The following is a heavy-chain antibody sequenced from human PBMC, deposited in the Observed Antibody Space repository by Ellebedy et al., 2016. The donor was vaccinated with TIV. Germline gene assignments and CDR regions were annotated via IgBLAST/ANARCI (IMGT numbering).Heavy chain of an antibody. CDR1: GFTFSDHY. J-gene: IGHJ4*02. D-gene: IGHD2-2*01. CDR2: TRNKPNNYTT. Sequence: GGSLRLSXAASGFTFSDHYLDWVRQAPGKGLEWVGRTRNKPNNYTTEYAASVKGRFIISRADSKNSLYLQMNSLKIEDTAVYYCARDRSQYLNIVVVPAAMDWGQGTLVTVSS. V-gene: IGHV3-72*01. CDR3: ARDRSQYLNIVVVPAAMD.